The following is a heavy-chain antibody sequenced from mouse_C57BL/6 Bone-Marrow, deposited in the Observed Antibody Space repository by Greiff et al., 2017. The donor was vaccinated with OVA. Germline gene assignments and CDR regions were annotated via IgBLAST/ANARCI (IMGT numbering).Heavy chain of an antibody. V-gene: IGHV1-18*01. D-gene: IGHD2-10*01. CDR1: GYTFTDYN. J-gene: IGHJ3*01. CDR3: AREAYYGNYVWFAY. Sequence: VQLQQSGPELVKPGASVKIPCKASGYTFTDYNMDWVKQSHGKSLEWIGDINPNNGGTIYNQKFKGKATLTVDKSSSTAYMELRSLTSEDTAVYYCAREAYYGNYVWFAYWGQGTLVTVSA. CDR2: INPNNGGT.